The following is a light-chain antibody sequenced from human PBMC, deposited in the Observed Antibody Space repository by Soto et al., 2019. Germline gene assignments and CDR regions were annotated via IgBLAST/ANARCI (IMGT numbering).Light chain of an antibody. CDR2: WAS. CDR1: QSVLYSSNNKND. J-gene: IGKJ4*01. CDR3: QQYYSSLLT. Sequence: DIVLTQSPDSLAVSLGERATINCKSSQSVLYSSNNKNDLAWYQQKPGQPPKLLIYWASTRESGVPDRFSGYGSGTDFILTISSLQAEDVAVYYCQQYYSSLLTFGGGTKVEIK. V-gene: IGKV4-1*01.